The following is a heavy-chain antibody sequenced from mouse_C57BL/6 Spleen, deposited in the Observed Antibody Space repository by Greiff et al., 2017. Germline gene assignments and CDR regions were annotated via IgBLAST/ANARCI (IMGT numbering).Heavy chain of an antibody. J-gene: IGHJ4*01. Sequence: VQLKESGPELVKPGASVKISCKASGYSFTDYNMNWVKQSNGKSLEWIGVINPNYGTTSYNQKFKGKATLTVDQPSSTAYMQLNSLTAEDSAVYYCASGTGRLYAIDYWGQGTSVTVSS. V-gene: IGHV1-39*01. D-gene: IGHD4-1*01. CDR3: ASGTGRLYAIDY. CDR2: INPNYGTT. CDR1: GYSFTDYN.